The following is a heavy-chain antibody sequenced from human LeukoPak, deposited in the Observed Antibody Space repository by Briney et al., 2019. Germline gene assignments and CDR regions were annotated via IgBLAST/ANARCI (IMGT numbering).Heavy chain of an antibody. CDR2: ISGSGGST. J-gene: IGHJ4*02. CDR3: AKGRGGYYYDSSL. Sequence: PGGSLRLSCIASGFTFADYSMTWFRQAPGKGLEWVSAISGSGGSTYYADSVKGRFTISRDNSKNTLYLQMNSLRAEDTAVYYCAKGRGGYYYDSSLWGQGTLATVSS. V-gene: IGHV3-23*01. D-gene: IGHD3-22*01. CDR1: GFTFADYS.